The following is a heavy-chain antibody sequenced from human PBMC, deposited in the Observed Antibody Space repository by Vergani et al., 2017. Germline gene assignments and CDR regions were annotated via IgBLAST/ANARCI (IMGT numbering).Heavy chain of an antibody. CDR1: GFTFIMHA. J-gene: IGHJ3*02. V-gene: IGHV3-23*01. D-gene: IGHD3-10*01. Sequence: EVQLLESGGDLVQPGGSLRLSCAASGFTFIMHAMSWVRQAPGKGLEWVSTLSASDRRTHYADSVKGRFTISRDDSKSIAYLQMNNLQTEDTAMYYCVRDQVTMLRGSDALDSWGQGTMVNVSS. CDR3: VRDQVTMLRGSDALDS. CDR2: LSASDRRT.